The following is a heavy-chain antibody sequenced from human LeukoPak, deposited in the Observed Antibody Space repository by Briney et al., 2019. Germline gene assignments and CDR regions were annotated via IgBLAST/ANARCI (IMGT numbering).Heavy chain of an antibody. Sequence: GGSLRLSCAASGFTFSSYAMSWVRQAPGKGLEWVSAISGSGGSTYYADSVKGRFTISRDNSKNTLYLQMNSLRAEDTAVYYCAKDPYGGYVISLRTYYYGMDVWGQGTTVTVSS. D-gene: IGHD4-17*01. V-gene: IGHV3-23*01. CDR3: AKDPYGGYVISLRTYYYGMDV. CDR2: ISGSGGST. J-gene: IGHJ6*02. CDR1: GFTFSSYA.